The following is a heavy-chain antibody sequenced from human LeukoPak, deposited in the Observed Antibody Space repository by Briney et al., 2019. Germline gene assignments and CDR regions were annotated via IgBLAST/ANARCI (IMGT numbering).Heavy chain of an antibody. D-gene: IGHD6-19*01. CDR3: ARVGYSSGWYFDY. J-gene: IGHJ4*02. V-gene: IGHV3-21*04. CDR1: GFTLSTYS. CDR2: ISSTSSYI. Sequence: GGSLRLSCAASGFTLSTYSMNWVRQAPGKGLEWVSSISSTSSYIYYADSVKGRFTLSRDNAQKSLYLQMNSLRAEDTAVYYCARVGYSSGWYFDYWGQGTLVTVSS.